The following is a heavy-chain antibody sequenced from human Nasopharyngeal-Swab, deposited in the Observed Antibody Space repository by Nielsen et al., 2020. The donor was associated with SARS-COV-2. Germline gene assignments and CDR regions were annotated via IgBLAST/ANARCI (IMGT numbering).Heavy chain of an antibody. D-gene: IGHD6-6*01. V-gene: IGHV4-31*02. J-gene: IGHJ4*02. CDR2: IYYSGST. CDR3: ARGGAARPGFDY. Sequence: WIRQPPGKGLEWIGYIYYSGSTYYNPSLKSRVTISVDTSKNQFSLKLSSVTAADTAVYYCARGGAARPGFDYWGQGTLVTFSS.